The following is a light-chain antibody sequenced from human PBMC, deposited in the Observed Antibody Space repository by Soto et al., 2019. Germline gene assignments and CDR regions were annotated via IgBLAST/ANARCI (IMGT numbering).Light chain of an antibody. CDR1: SSDIGAYKY. CDR3: CSYRSSSTLV. CDR2: EVS. J-gene: IGLJ2*01. V-gene: IGLV2-14*01. Sequence: QSVLTQPASVSGYPGQSVTISCTGTSSDIGAYKYVSWYQHHPGKSPRLLIYEVSNRPSGVSNRFSASKSGNTASLTISGLQAEDEADYYCCSYRSSSTLVFGGGTKVTVL.